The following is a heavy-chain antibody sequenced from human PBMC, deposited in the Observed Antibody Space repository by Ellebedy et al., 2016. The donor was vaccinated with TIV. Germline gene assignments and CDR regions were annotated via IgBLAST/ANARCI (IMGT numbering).Heavy chain of an antibody. D-gene: IGHD2-2*02. J-gene: IGHJ6*02. Sequence: PGGSLRLSCAASGFTFSSYWMTWVRQAPGKGLEWVANIKKDGSEKYYVDSVKGRFTISRDNAKNSLYLQMNSLRAEDTAIYYCAREGGYCASTSCYMSHYWYYGMDVWGQGTTVTVSS. CDR2: IKKDGSEK. V-gene: IGHV3-7*03. CDR3: AREGGYCASTSCYMSHYWYYGMDV. CDR1: GFTFSSYW.